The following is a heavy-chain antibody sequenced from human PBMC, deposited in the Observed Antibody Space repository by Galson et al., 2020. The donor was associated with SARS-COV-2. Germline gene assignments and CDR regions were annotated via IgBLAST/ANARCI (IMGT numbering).Heavy chain of an antibody. CDR1: GYTLTELS. V-gene: IGHV1-24*01. J-gene: IGHJ5*02. Sequence: ASVKVSCKVSGYTLTELSMHWVRQAPGKGHEWMGGFDPEDGETIYAQKFQGRVTMTEDTSTDTAYMELSSLRSEDTAVYYCAITTPHYDILTGYYSGGWFDPWGQGTLVTVSS. CDR3: AITTPHYDILTGYYSGGWFDP. CDR2: FDPEDGET. D-gene: IGHD3-9*01.